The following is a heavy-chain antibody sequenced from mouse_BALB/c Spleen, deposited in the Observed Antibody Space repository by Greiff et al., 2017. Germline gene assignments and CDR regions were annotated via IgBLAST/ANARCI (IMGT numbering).Heavy chain of an antibody. CDR2: INPSTGYT. Sequence: VQLQQSGAELAKPGASVKMSCKASGYTFTSYWMHWVKQRPGQGLEWIGYINPSTGYTEYNQKFKDKATLTADKSSSTAYMQLSSLTSEDSAVYYCARRPYYFDYWGQGTTLTVSS. J-gene: IGHJ2*01. CDR3: ARRPYYFDY. CDR1: GYTFTSYW. V-gene: IGHV1-7*01.